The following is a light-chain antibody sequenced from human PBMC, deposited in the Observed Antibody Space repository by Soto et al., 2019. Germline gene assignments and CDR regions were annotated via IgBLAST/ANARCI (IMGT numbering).Light chain of an antibody. V-gene: IGKV1-9*01. Sequence: IQLTQSPSSLSASVGDRVTITCRASQGISNSLAWYQQKPGKAPKLLMYLASTLQSGVPARFSGSESATNFTLTIRSLPPEDFAPYYCQQLIRFPTKFGQGTKVDIK. CDR3: QQLIRFPTK. CDR2: LAS. CDR1: QGISNS. J-gene: IGKJ1*01.